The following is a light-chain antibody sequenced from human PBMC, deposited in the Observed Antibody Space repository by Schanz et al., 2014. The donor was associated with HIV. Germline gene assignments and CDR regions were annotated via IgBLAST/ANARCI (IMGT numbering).Light chain of an antibody. V-gene: IGLV1-40*01. CDR3: SSYAGSSTWV. CDR2: DNT. J-gene: IGLJ3*02. CDR1: SSNIGAGYD. Sequence: QSVLAQPPSVSGAPGQRVTISCTGTSSNIGAGYDVHWYQLLPGTAPTLLIFDNTNRPSGVPDRFSGSKSGTAASLAISGLQAEDEADYYCSSYAGSSTWVFGGGTKLTVL.